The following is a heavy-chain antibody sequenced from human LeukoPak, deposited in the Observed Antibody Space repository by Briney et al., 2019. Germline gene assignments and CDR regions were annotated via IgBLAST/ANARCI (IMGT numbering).Heavy chain of an antibody. J-gene: IGHJ3*02. D-gene: IGHD3-22*01. CDR3: ARGQDYYDSSGYPRAFDI. V-gene: IGHV1-18*01. CDR1: GYTFTSYG. CDR2: ISAYNGNT. Sequence: GASVKVSCKASGYTFTSYGISWVRQAPGQGLEWMGWISAYNGNTNYAQKLQGRVTMTTDTSTSTAYMELRSLRSDDTAVCYCARGQDYYDSSGYPRAFDIWGQGTMVTVSS.